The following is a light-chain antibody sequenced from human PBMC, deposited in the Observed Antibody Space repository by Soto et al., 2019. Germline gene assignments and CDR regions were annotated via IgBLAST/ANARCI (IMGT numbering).Light chain of an antibody. Sequence: ELVLTQSPGTLSLFPGEGATLSCRASQSVVTSWLAWYQQKPGQPPRLLIYGAFYRATGIPDRFSGSGSGTDFTLSISRLEPEDFAVYYCLQYDDSSWTFGQGIKVEVK. CDR1: QSVVTSW. CDR3: LQYDDSSWT. V-gene: IGKV3-20*01. J-gene: IGKJ1*01. CDR2: GAF.